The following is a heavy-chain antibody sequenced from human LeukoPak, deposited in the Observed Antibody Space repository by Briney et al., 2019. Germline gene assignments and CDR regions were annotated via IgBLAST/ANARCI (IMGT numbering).Heavy chain of an antibody. V-gene: IGHV3-15*01. CDR1: GFTFSNAW. D-gene: IGHD6-19*01. Sequence: GGSLRLSCAASGFTFSNAWMNWVRQAPGKGLEWVGRIKSKTDGGTTDYAAPVKGRFTISRDDSKNTLYLQMNSLQTEDTAVYYCTTVRYSNGWRYYYYYYYMDVWGKGTTVTVSS. CDR2: IKSKTDGGTT. J-gene: IGHJ6*03. CDR3: TTVRYSNGWRYYYYYYYMDV.